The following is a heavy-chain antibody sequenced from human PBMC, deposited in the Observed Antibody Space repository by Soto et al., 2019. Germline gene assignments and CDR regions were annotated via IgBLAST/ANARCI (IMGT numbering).Heavy chain of an antibody. V-gene: IGHV3-30*18. Sequence: QVQLVESGGGVVQPGGSLRLSCAASGFIFTSYGMRWVRQSPGEGLEWVATTANDGSAQYYADSVKGRFTISRDNSKNTLFLQMDSLRPEDTGVYYCAKSTGGSSWYPPDHWGQGTLVTVSS. J-gene: IGHJ4*02. CDR1: GFIFTSYG. D-gene: IGHD6-13*01. CDR3: AKSTGGSSWYPPDH. CDR2: TANDGSAQ.